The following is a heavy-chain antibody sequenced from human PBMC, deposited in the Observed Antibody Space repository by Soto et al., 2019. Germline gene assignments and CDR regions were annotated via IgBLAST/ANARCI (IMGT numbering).Heavy chain of an antibody. D-gene: IGHD3-22*01. CDR2: IYYSGST. CDR3: ARGSRYYDSSGYYQY. Sequence: NPSETLSLTCTVSGGSISSGGYYWSWIRQHPGKGLEWIGYIYYSGSTYYNPSLKSRVTISVDTSKNQFSLKLSSVTAADTAVYYCARGSRYYDSSGYYQYWGQGTLVTVSS. CDR1: GGSISSGGYY. V-gene: IGHV4-31*03. J-gene: IGHJ4*02.